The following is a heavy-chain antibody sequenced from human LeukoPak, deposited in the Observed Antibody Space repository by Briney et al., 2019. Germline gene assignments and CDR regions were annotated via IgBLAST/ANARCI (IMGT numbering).Heavy chain of an antibody. V-gene: IGHV3-53*05. CDR3: AKARELVPAASGKYYFDY. D-gene: IGHD2-2*01. Sequence: GGSLRLSCAASGFTVSSNYMSWVRQAPGKGLEWVSVIYSGGSTYYADSVKGRFTISRDNSKNTLYLQMNSLRAEDTAVYYCAKARELVPAASGKYYFDYWGQGTLVTVSS. CDR1: GFTVSSNY. J-gene: IGHJ4*02. CDR2: IYSGGST.